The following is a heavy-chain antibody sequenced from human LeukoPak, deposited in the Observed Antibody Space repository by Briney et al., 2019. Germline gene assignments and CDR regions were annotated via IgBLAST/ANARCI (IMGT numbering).Heavy chain of an antibody. J-gene: IGHJ6*03. V-gene: IGHV4-30-4*08. CDR1: GGSIGSGDYY. Sequence: SQTLSLTCTVSGGSIGSGDYYWSWIRQPPGKGLEWIGYIYYSGSTYYNPSLKSRVTISVDTSKNQFSLKLSSVTAADTAVYYCARVVWTGTLTEYYYMDVWGKGTTVTVSS. D-gene: IGHD1-1*01. CDR3: ARVVWTGTLTEYYYMDV. CDR2: IYYSGST.